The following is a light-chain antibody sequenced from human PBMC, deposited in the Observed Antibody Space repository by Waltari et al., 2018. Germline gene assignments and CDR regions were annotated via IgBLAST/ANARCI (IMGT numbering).Light chain of an antibody. CDR1: QSVGRF. J-gene: IGKJ1*01. CDR3: QKYVNLPAT. Sequence: EIVLTQSPSTLSLSPGARATLSCRASQSVGRFLAWYQQKPGQAPMLLIYHASIRATGIPDRFSGSGSGTDFSLTISGLEPEDFAVYYCQKYVNLPATFGQGTKVEIK. CDR2: HAS. V-gene: IGKV3-20*01.